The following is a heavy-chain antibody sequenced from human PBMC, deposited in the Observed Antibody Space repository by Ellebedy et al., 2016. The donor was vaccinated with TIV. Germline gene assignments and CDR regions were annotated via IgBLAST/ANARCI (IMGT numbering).Heavy chain of an antibody. D-gene: IGHD3-16*01. CDR1: GGTFSSYA. CDR2: IIPIFGTA. Sequence: SVKVSCXASGGTFSSYAISWVRQAPGQGLEWMGGIIPIFGTANYAQKFQGRVTITADESTSTAYMGLSSLRSEDTAVYYCARGTYDYVWGSGRYQYYYMDVWGKGTTVTVSS. CDR3: ARGTYDYVWGSGRYQYYYMDV. J-gene: IGHJ6*03. V-gene: IGHV1-69*13.